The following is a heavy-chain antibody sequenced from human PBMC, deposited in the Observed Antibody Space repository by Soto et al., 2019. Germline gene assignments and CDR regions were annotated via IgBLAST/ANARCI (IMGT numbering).Heavy chain of an antibody. CDR3: ARDLSYGSGSYYPSPPGKGAGMDV. V-gene: IGHV3-21*01. CDR1: GFTFSSYS. Sequence: PGGSLRLSCAASGFTFSSYSMNWVRQAPGKGLEWVSSISSSSSYIYYADSVKGRFTISRDNAKNSLYLQMNSLRAEDTAVYYCARDLSYGSGSYYPSPPGKGAGMDVWGQGTTVTVSS. D-gene: IGHD3-10*01. CDR2: ISSSSSYI. J-gene: IGHJ6*02.